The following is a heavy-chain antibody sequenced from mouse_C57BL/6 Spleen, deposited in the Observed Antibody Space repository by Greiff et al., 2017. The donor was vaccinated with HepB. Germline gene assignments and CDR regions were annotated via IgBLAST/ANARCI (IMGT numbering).Heavy chain of an antibody. CDR3: ARSDYYAMDY. CDR1: GYTFTSYT. Sequence: VQLQQSGAELARPGASVKMSCKASGYTFTSYTMHWVKQRPGQGLEWIGYINPSSGYTKYNQKFKDKATLTADKSSSTAYMQLSSLTSEDSAVYYCARSDYYAMDYWGQRTSVTVSS. CDR2: INPSSGYT. V-gene: IGHV1-4*01. J-gene: IGHJ4*01.